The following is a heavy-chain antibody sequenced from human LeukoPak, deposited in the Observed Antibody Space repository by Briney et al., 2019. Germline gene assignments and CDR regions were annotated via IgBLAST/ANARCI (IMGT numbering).Heavy chain of an antibody. V-gene: IGHV3-21*01. CDR2: ISSSSSYI. D-gene: IGHD6-13*01. Sequence: GGSLRLSCAASGFTFSGYSMNWVRQAPGKGLEWVSSISSSSSYIYYADSVKGRFTISRDNAKNSLYLQMNSLRAEDTAVYYCARRSAAGGHYFDYWGQGTLVTVSS. CDR1: GFTFSGYS. CDR3: ARRSAAGGHYFDY. J-gene: IGHJ4*02.